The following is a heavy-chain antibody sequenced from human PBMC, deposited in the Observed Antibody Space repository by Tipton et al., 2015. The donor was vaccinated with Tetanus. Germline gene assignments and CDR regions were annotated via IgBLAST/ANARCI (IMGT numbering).Heavy chain of an antibody. Sequence: LRLSCTVSGGSISSSSFYWGWIRQPPGKELEWIGSIYYSGSTYYNPSLKSRVTLSVGTSKNQFSLQMSSVTAADTAVYYCARIGWPENNKPGFDIWGQGTMVTVSS. D-gene: IGHD1/OR15-1a*01. CDR3: ARIGWPENNKPGFDI. CDR1: GGSISSSSFY. V-gene: IGHV4-39*07. CDR2: IYYSGST. J-gene: IGHJ3*02.